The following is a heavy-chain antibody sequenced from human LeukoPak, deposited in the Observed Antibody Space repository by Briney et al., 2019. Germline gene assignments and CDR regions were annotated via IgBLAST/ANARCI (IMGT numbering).Heavy chain of an antibody. CDR2: ISSSGSTI. CDR3: ARERGTQTYYYYGMDV. CDR1: GFTFSSYA. Sequence: GGSLRLSCAASGFTFSSYAVSWVRQAPGKGLEWVSYISSSGSTIYYADSVKGRFTISRDNAKNSLYLQMNSLRAEDTAVYYCARERGTQTYYYYGMDVWGQGTTVTVSS. D-gene: IGHD6-25*01. J-gene: IGHJ6*02. V-gene: IGHV3-48*03.